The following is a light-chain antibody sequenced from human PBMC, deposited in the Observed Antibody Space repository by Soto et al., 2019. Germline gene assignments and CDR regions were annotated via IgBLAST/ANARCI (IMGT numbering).Light chain of an antibody. CDR1: QSVSSY. CDR3: QQYNNWPPIT. CDR2: DAS. V-gene: IGKV3-11*01. Sequence: EIVLTQSPATLSLSPGERATLSCRASQSVSSYLLWYQQKRGQAPRLLIYDASNRATGIPARFSGSGSGTDFTLTISSLEPEDFAVYYCQQYNNWPPITFGQGTRLEIK. J-gene: IGKJ5*01.